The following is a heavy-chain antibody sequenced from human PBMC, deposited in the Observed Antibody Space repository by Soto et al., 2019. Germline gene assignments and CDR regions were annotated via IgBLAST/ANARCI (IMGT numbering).Heavy chain of an antibody. CDR3: AKGGGSARDFDY. CDR2: ISYDGNDK. D-gene: IGHD1-26*01. Sequence: GGSLRLSCAASGFSFRSFAIHWVRQAPGKGLEWVAVISYDGNDKNYAGSVKGRFTISRDNSKNTLYLQMNSLRAEDTAVYYCAKGGGSARDFDYWGQGALVTVSS. CDR1: GFSFRSFA. J-gene: IGHJ4*02. V-gene: IGHV3-30-3*01.